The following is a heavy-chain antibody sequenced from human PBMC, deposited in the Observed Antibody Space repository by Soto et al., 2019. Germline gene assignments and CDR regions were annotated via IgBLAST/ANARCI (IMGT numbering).Heavy chain of an antibody. CDR1: GFSFSTLW. CDR3: ARGGSSSSMYWVD. Sequence: PGGSLRLSCVASGFSFSTLWMTLVRQAPGEGLEWVANIKKDGRETYYVDSVKGRFTISRDNAKNSLYLQLNSLRADDTATYYCARGGSSSSMYWVDWGPGTLVTVSS. D-gene: IGHD6-13*01. CDR2: IKKDGRET. J-gene: IGHJ4*02. V-gene: IGHV3-7*04.